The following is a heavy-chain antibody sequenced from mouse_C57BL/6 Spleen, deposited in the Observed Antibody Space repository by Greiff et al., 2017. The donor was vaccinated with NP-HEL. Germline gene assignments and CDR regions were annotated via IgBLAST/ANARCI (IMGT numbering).Heavy chain of an antibody. CDR2: IHPNSGST. CDR3: ARGSYGSSYWYFDV. D-gene: IGHD1-1*01. Sequence: QVQLQQPGAELVKPGASVKLSCKASGYTFTSYWMHWVKQRPGQGLEWIGTIHPNSGSTNYNEKFKSKATLTVDKSSSTAYMQLSSLTSEDSAVYYCARGSYGSSYWYFDVWGTGTTVTVSS. J-gene: IGHJ1*03. V-gene: IGHV1-64*01. CDR1: GYTFTSYW.